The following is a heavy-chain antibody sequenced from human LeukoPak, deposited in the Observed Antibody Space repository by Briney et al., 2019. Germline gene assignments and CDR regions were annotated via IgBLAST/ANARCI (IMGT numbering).Heavy chain of an antibody. V-gene: IGHV3-15*01. CDR1: GFTFSNAW. J-gene: IGHJ5*02. CDR3: TTADIVVVPAATGYNWFDP. CDR2: IKSKTDGVTT. Sequence: PGGSLRLSCAASGFTFSNAWMSWVRQAPGKGLEWAGRIKSKTDGVTTDYAAPVKGRFTISRDDSKNTLYLQMNSLKTEDTAVYYCTTADIVVVPAATGYNWFDPWGQGTLVTVSS. D-gene: IGHD2-2*01.